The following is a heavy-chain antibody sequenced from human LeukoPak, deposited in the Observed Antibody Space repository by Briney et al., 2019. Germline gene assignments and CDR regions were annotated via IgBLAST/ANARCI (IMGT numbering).Heavy chain of an antibody. CDR1: GFTFSDYY. D-gene: IGHD2-2*01. CDR2: INTDSSDI. V-gene: IGHV3-11*06. Sequence: AGGSLRLSCAASGFTFSDYYMSWVRQAPGKGLQWVSYINTDSSDIHYADSVKGRFTISRDNARNTLYLQLSSLRAEDSAVYYCARDTFQPGLIDSWGQGTLVTVSS. J-gene: IGHJ4*02. CDR3: ARDTFQPGLIDS.